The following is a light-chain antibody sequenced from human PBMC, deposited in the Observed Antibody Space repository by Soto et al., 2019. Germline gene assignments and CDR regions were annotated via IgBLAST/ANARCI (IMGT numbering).Light chain of an antibody. V-gene: IGLV2-14*03. CDR3: SSYTSTRPFV. CDR1: SSDVDDDKY. Sequence: QSALTQPASVSGSPGQSITISCTGVSSDVDDDKYVSWYQHHTGKAPKVIIYDVSNRPSGVSNRFSGSTSGNTASLTISGLQAEDEADYYCSSYTSTRPFVFGSGTKVTVL. CDR2: DVS. J-gene: IGLJ1*01.